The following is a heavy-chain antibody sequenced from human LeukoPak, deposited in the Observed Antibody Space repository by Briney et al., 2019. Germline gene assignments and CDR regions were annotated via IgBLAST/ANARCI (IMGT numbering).Heavy chain of an antibody. V-gene: IGHV4-59*01. J-gene: IGHJ4*02. CDR2: IYYSGST. CDR1: GGSIRRYY. Sequence: KPSETLSLTCTVSGGSIRRYYWSWIRQPPGKGLEWIGYIYYSGSTNYNPSLKSRVTISVDTSKNQFSLKLTSVTAADTAVYYCARGPHRGTSYELDYWGQGTLVTVSS. CDR3: ARGPHRGTSYELDY. D-gene: IGHD1-14*01.